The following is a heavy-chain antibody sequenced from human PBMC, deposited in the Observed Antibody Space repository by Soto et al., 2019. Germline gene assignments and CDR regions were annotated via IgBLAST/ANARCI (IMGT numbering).Heavy chain of an antibody. D-gene: IGHD3-10*01. CDR3: ARVIIRGAFDI. J-gene: IGHJ3*02. Sequence: VQLVESGGGLVKPGGSLRLSCAASGFTFSDYYMSWIRQAPGKGLEWVSYISSSSSYTNYADSVKGRFTISRDNAKNSLYLQMNSLRAEDTAVYYCARVIIRGAFDIWGQGTMVTVSS. CDR2: ISSSSSYT. CDR1: GFTFSDYY. V-gene: IGHV3-11*06.